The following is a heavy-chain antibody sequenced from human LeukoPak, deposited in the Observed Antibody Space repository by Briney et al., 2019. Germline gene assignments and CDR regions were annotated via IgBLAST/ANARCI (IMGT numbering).Heavy chain of an antibody. V-gene: IGHV2-5*02. Sequence: SGPTMVHPXQPLTLTCTFSGFSLSTSGVGVGWIRQPPAKALEWLALNYGDDDKRDRLSQKSRLTITKDTSKNQVVLTMTNMDPVDTATYYCAHKREQHLYFDYWGQGTLVTVSS. CDR3: AHKREQHLYFDY. CDR2: NYGDDDK. J-gene: IGHJ4*02. CDR1: GFSLSTSGVG. D-gene: IGHD6-13*01.